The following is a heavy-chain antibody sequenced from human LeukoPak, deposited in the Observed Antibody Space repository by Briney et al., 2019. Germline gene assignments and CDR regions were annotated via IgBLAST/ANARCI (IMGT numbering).Heavy chain of an antibody. D-gene: IGHD6-13*01. CDR1: GFPFSSYG. J-gene: IGHJ4*02. V-gene: IGHV3-21*01. CDR2: ISSSSSYI. CDR3: ARGGAAAGALDY. Sequence: GGSLRLSGAASGFPFSSYGMTWFRQPPGRGLEWVSSISSSSSYIYYADSVKGRFTISRDNAKNSLYLQMNSLRAEDTAVYYCARGGAAAGALDYWGQGTLVTVSS.